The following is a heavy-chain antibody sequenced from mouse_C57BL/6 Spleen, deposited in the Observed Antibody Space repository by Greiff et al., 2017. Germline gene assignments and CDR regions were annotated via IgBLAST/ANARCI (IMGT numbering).Heavy chain of an antibody. V-gene: IGHV14-2*01. CDR3: VYDYESWFAY. J-gene: IGHJ3*01. D-gene: IGHD2-4*01. CDR1: GFNIKDYY. CDR2: IDPEDGET. Sequence: VQLQQSGAELVKPGASVKLSCTASGFNIKDYYMHWVKQRTEQGLEWIGRIDPEDGETKYAPKFPGKATITADTSSNTAYLQLSSLTSEDTAVYYCVYDYESWFAYWGQGTLVTVSA.